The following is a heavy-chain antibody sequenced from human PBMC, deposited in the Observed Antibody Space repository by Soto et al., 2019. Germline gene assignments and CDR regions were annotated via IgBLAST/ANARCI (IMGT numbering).Heavy chain of an antibody. Sequence: PGGSLRLSCAASGFTFSSYAMHWVRQAPGKGLEWVAVISYDGSNKYYADSVKGRFTISRDNSKNTLHLQMNSLRVEDTAVHYCARAEYCSGGRCYYNGMDVWGLGTTVTVSS. CDR2: ISYDGSNK. CDR3: ARAEYCSGGRCYYNGMDV. V-gene: IGHV3-30-3*01. CDR1: GFTFSSYA. J-gene: IGHJ6*02. D-gene: IGHD2-15*01.